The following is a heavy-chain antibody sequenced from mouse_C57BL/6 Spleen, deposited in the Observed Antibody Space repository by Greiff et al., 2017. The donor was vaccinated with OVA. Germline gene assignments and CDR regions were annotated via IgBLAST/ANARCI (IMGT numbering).Heavy chain of an antibody. D-gene: IGHD1-1*01. CDR2: ISSGSSTI. CDR3: ARPPYYYGSSYEYFDV. Sequence: VQLQQSGGGLVKPGGSLKLSCAASGFTFSDYGMHWVRQAPEKGLEWVAYISSGSSTIYYADTVKGRFTISRDNAKNTLFLQMTSLRSEDTAMYYCARPPYYYGSSYEYFDVWGTGTTVTVSS. V-gene: IGHV5-17*01. CDR1: GFTFSDYG. J-gene: IGHJ1*03.